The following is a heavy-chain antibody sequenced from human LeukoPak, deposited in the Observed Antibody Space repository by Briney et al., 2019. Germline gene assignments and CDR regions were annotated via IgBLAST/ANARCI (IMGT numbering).Heavy chain of an antibody. V-gene: IGHV3-48*01. D-gene: IGHD3-3*01. CDR3: ARDKHYDFWSGYFTYGDAFDI. CDR1: GFTFSSYS. J-gene: IGHJ3*02. Sequence: GGSLRLSCAVSGFTFSSYSMNWVRQAPGKGLEWVSYIRSSSSTIYYADSVKGRFTISRDNAKNSLYLQMNSLRAEDTAVYYCARDKHYDFWSGYFTYGDAFDIWGQGTMVTVSS. CDR2: IRSSSSTI.